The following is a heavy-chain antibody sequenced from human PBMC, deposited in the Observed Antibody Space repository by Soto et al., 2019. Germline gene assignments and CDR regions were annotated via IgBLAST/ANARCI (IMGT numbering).Heavy chain of an antibody. V-gene: IGHV1-69*13. J-gene: IGHJ4*02. CDR3: ARGPDRSGFYLVDY. Sequence: SVKVSCKASGGTFSNHAISWVRQAPGQGPEWMGGIIPISGTTNYAQKFQGRVTITADESMTTAYMELSSLSYEDTAVYYCARGPDRSGFYLVDYWGQGTLVTVSA. CDR1: GGTFSNHA. D-gene: IGHD3-22*01. CDR2: IIPISGTT.